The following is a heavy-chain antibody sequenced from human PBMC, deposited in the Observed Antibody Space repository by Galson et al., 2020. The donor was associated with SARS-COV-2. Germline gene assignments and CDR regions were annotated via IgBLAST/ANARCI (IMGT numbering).Heavy chain of an antibody. J-gene: IGHJ4*01. V-gene: IGHV1-2*06. CDR1: GYSFTDSF. CDR3: ARASDQGYYLDY. CDR2: VNPDTGGA. Sequence: ASVKVSCQASGYSFTDSFIHWMRQAPGHGLKWLGRVNPDTGGAIYAQDFQGRVTMSSDTSISTAYMELTNLRSDDTAVYFCARASDQGYYLDYWGHGTLVSVSS. D-gene: IGHD2-15*01.